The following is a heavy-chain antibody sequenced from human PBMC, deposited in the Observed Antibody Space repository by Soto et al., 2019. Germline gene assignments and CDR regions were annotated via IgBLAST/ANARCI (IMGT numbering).Heavy chain of an antibody. CDR3: ARDGVAFDI. CDR2: ISTDKGNT. Sequence: QAQLVQSGTEVKKPGASVKVSCKASGYSFTTYGMTWVRQAPGQGLEWMGWISTDKGNTKYAQKLQGRVTMTTDTSTSTAYMELRSLRSDDTAVYYCARDGVAFDIWGQGTMVTVSS. J-gene: IGHJ3*02. CDR1: GYSFTTYG. D-gene: IGHD3-16*01. V-gene: IGHV1-18*01.